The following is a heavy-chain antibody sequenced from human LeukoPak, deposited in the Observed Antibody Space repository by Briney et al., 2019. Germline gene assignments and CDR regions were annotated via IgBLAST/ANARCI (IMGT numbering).Heavy chain of an antibody. CDR1: GFTFSNAW. CDR3: TTLGDY. V-gene: IGHV3-15*01. CDR2: VKTKTDGGTT. Sequence: PGGSLRLSCAASGFTFSNAWMSWVRQAPGKGLEWVGRVKTKTDGGTTDYAAPVKGRFTLSRDDSKNTLYLQMNSLRIDDTAIYYCTTLGDYWGLGTLVTVSS. J-gene: IGHJ4*02. D-gene: IGHD3-10*01.